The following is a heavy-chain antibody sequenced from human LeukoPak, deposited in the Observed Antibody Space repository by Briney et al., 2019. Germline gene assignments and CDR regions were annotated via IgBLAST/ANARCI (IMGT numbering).Heavy chain of an antibody. J-gene: IGHJ4*02. CDR1: GFTFDDYA. CDR3: AKDTLPLSSAGSLDY. D-gene: IGHD3-16*01. CDR2: ISGDGGST. V-gene: IGHV3-43*02. Sequence: AGGSLRLSCAASGFTFDDYAMHWVRQAPGKGLEWVSLISGDGGSTYYADSVKGRFTISRDNSKNSLYLQMNSLRTEDTALYYCAKDTLPLSSAGSLDYWGQGTLVTVSS.